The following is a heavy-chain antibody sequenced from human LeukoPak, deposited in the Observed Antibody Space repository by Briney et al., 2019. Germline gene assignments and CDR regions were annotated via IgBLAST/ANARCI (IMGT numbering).Heavy chain of an antibody. Sequence: ASVKVSCKASGYTFTGYYVHWVRQAPGQGLEWMGWINPYSGDTNYAQKLQGRVTMTRDTPISTAYMELSRLRFDDTAVYYCARDGLYDLTVVQGVVTDYYYYYMDVWGKGTTVTVSS. CDR1: GYTFTGYY. CDR3: ARDGLYDLTVVQGVVTDYYYYYMDV. D-gene: IGHD3-10*01. V-gene: IGHV1-2*02. J-gene: IGHJ6*03. CDR2: INPYSGDT.